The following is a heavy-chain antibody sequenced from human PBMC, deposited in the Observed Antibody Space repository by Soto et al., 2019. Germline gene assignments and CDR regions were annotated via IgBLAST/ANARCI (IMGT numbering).Heavy chain of an antibody. CDR2: INHSGST. Sequence: QVQLQQWGAGLLKPSETLSLTCAVYGGSFSGYYWSWIRQPPGKGLEWIGEINHSGSTNYNPSLKSRVTISVDTSKNQFSLKLSSVTAADTAVYYCARVSSRLAGWFYPWGQGTLVTVSS. CDR3: ARVSSRLAGWFYP. J-gene: IGHJ5*02. D-gene: IGHD6-19*01. V-gene: IGHV4-34*01. CDR1: GGSFSGYY.